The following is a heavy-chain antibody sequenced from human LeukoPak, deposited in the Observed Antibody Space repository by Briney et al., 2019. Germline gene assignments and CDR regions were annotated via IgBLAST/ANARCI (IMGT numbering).Heavy chain of an antibody. J-gene: IGHJ3*02. CDR2: INHSGST. CDR3: ARLPYYDILTGDPDASDI. Sequence: SETLSLTCAVYGGSFSGYYWSWIRQPPGKGLEWIGEINHSGSTNYNPSLKSRVTISVDTSKNQFSLKLSSVTAADTAVYYCARLPYYDILTGDPDASDIWGQGKMVTVSS. D-gene: IGHD3-9*01. CDR1: GGSFSGYY. V-gene: IGHV4-34*01.